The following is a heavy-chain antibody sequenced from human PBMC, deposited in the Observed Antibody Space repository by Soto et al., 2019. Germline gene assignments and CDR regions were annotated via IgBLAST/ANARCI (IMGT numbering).Heavy chain of an antibody. CDR2: ISPSTSHI. J-gene: IGHJ6*01. D-gene: IGHD2-15*01. CDR1: GFTFSSCT. Sequence: EVHLVESGGGLVKPGGSLRLSCAVSGFTFSSCTMNWVRQAPGKGLEWVSSISPSTSHIYYADSVKGRITIARDNAKNALLLQMNSLRAEDKAVYYCSGCSGGACHQNYGMDVWGQGTTVTVSS. CDR3: SGCSGGACHQNYGMDV. V-gene: IGHV3-21*01.